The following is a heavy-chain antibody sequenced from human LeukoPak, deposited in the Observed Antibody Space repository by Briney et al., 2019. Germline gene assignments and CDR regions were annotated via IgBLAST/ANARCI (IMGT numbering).Heavy chain of an antibody. CDR3: ARDRLEWLLRAYYYYYYMDV. V-gene: IGHV3-48*01. CDR2: ISSSSSTI. Sequence: GGSLRLSCAASGFTFSSYSMNWVRQAPGKGLEWVSYISSSSSTIYYADSVKGRFTISRDNAKNSLYLQMNSLRAEDTAVYYCARDRLEWLLRAYYYYYYMDVWGKGTTVTVSS. CDR1: GFTFSSYS. J-gene: IGHJ6*03. D-gene: IGHD3-3*01.